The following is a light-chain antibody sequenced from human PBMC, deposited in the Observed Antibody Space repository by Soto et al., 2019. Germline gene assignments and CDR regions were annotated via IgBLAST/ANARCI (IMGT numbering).Light chain of an antibody. J-gene: IGKJ1*01. CDR1: QSVSSY. Sequence: EIVLTQSPATLCLSPGERATLSCRASQSVSSYLAWYQQKPGQAPRLLIYDASNRATGIPARFSGSGSGTDFTLTISSLEPEDFAVYYCQQRSSWPRTFGQGTKVEIK. CDR2: DAS. V-gene: IGKV3-11*01. CDR3: QQRSSWPRT.